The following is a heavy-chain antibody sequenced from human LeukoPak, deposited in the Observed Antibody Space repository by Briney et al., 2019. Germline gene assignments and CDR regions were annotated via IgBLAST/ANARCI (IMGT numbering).Heavy chain of an antibody. V-gene: IGHV3-23*01. CDR1: GFTFSSYA. CDR3: ARGLADYYYALDY. D-gene: IGHD3-10*01. J-gene: IGHJ4*02. Sequence: GGSLRLSCAASGFTFSSYAMSWVRQAPGKGLEWVSAISGSGGSTYYADSVKGRFTISRGNSKNTLYLQMNSLRAEDTAVYYCARGLADYYYALDYWGQGTLVTVSS. CDR2: ISGSGGST.